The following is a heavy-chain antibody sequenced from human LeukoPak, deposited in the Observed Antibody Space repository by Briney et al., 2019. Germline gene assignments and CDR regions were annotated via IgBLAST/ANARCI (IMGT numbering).Heavy chain of an antibody. J-gene: IGHJ4*02. CDR1: GFTFSNAW. Sequence: GGSLRLSCAASGFTFSNAWMSWVRQAPGKGLEWVSVIYSGGSTYYADSVKGRFTISRDNSKNTLYLQMNSLRAEDTAVYYCARTHFGVVIRYFDYWGQGTLVTVSS. CDR2: IYSGGST. CDR3: ARTHFGVVIRYFDY. D-gene: IGHD3-3*01. V-gene: IGHV3-53*01.